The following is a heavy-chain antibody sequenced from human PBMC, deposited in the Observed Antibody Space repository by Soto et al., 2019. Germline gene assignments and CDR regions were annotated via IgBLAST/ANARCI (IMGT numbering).Heavy chain of an antibody. CDR1: GYTFTSCY. CDR2: INPNGGTT. D-gene: IGHD6-19*01. Sequence: QVQLVQSGAVVTKPGASVKVSCKASGYTFTSCYMHWVRQAPGQRLEYMGIINPNGGTTHYAQTYQGRVTMTRDTSTSTLYMELSSLRSEDTAMYYCAAYTSGWPTPWNWGQGTLVTVSS. J-gene: IGHJ4*02. CDR3: AAYTSGWPTPWN. V-gene: IGHV1-46*01.